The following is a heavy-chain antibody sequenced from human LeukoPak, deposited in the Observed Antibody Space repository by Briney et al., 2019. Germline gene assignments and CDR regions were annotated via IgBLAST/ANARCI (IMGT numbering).Heavy chain of an antibody. J-gene: IGHJ6*02. Sequence: SETLSLTCSVSGGSISAYYWSWIRQPPGKGLEWIAYIYYTGSINYNPSLKSRVTISVDTSKNQFSLKLSSVTAADTAVYYCARSPDYYYHYGMDVWGQGTTVTVSS. CDR2: IYYTGSI. CDR1: GGSISAYY. V-gene: IGHV4-59*01. CDR3: ARSPDYYYHYGMDV.